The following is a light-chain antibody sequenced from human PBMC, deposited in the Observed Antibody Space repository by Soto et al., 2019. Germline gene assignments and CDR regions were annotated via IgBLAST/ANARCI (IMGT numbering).Light chain of an antibody. Sequence: QSVLTQPPSVSGAPGQTVTISCTGSSSNIGAGYDVHWYQQIPGTAPKLLIYGNFNRPSGVPDRFSVPKSGTSASLAITGLQAEDEADYYCQSYDSSLSGSVFGGGTQLTVL. CDR3: QSYDSSLSGSV. CDR1: SSNIGAGYD. J-gene: IGLJ7*01. V-gene: IGLV1-40*01. CDR2: GNF.